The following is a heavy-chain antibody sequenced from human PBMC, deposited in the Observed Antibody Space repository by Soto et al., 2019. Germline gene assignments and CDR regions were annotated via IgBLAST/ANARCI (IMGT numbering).Heavy chain of an antibody. CDR1: AFTFNNFA. CDR2: ITTTSTYK. V-gene: IGHV3-21*01. Sequence: PGGSLRLSCVASAFTFNNFAMHWVRQAPGKGLQWLASITTTSTYKYYADSVKGRFSISRDNAKNSLYLELTNLRSEDTAVYYCAREKCSSTSCNHGMDVWGLGTTVTVSS. CDR3: AREKCSSTSCNHGMDV. J-gene: IGHJ6*02. D-gene: IGHD2-2*01.